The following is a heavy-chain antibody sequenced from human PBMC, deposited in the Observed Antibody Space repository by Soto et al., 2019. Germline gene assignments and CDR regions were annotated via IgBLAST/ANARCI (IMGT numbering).Heavy chain of an antibody. CDR2: ISYSGST. Sequence: TSETLSLTCSVSGGSISSGNYYWSWIRQPPGKGLEWIGFISYSGSTYYNASLKSRVTISVDTSKNQFSLKLSSVTAADTAVYYCARHFSVDYFDYWGQGALVTVSS. CDR1: GGSISSGNYY. J-gene: IGHJ4*02. CDR3: ARHFSVDYFDY. V-gene: IGHV4-30-4*01.